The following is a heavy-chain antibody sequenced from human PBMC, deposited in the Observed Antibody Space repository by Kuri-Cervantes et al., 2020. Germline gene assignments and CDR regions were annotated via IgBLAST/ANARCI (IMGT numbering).Heavy chain of an antibody. J-gene: IGHJ5*02. D-gene: IGHD3-10*01. CDR1: GGSISSYY. V-gene: IGHV4-59*13. Sequence: SETLSLTCAVYGGSISSYYWSWIRQPPGKGLEWIGYIYYSGSTNYNPSLKSRVTISVDTSKNQFSLKLSSVTAADTAVYYCARDVRWGEGYNWVDPWGQGTLVTVSS. CDR3: ARDVRWGEGYNWVDP. CDR2: IYYSGST.